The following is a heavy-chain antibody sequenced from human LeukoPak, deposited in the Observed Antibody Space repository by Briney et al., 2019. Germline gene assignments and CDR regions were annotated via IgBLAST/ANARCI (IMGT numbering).Heavy chain of an antibody. CDR3: ARRRYYDSTGYNPTFYFDY. Sequence: PSETLPLTCTVSGDSIIGNYWSWIRQPPGKTPEWIGYIYNTVDTTYNPSLESRLTMSLDMSNKQFSLRLTSVTAADTAVYYCARRRYYDSTGYNPTFYFDYWGQGILVTVSS. V-gene: IGHV4-59*01. J-gene: IGHJ4*02. CDR1: GDSIIGNY. CDR2: IYNTVDT. D-gene: IGHD3-22*01.